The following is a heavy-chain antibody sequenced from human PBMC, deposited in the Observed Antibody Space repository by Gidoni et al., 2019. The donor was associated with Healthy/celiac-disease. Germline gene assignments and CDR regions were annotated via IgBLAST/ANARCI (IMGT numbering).Heavy chain of an antibody. CDR3: ARELYYDFWSGYYYYYYGMDV. D-gene: IGHD3-3*01. V-gene: IGHV1-69*01. CDR2: IIPIFGTA. J-gene: IGHJ6*02. CDR1: GGTFSSYA. Sequence: QVQLVQSGAEVKKPGSSVKVYCKASGGTFSSYAISWVRQAPGQGLEWMGGIIPIFGTANYAQKFQGRVTITADESTSTAYMELSSLRSEDTAVYYCARELYYDFWSGYYYYYYGMDVWGQGTTVTVSS.